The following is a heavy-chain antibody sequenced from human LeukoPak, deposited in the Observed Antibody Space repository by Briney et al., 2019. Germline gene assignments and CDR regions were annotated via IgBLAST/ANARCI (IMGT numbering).Heavy chain of an antibody. V-gene: IGHV5-51*01. CDR2: IYPGDCDA. Sequence: GESLKTSCKGSGYRFTSYWSGWVRQMPGKGLEWMGIIYPGDCDARYSPAFQGQVTISADKTISTAYLKWSSLKDSDTAMYYCARRYSSSWYLPQPGGFDPWGQGTLVTVSS. J-gene: IGHJ5*02. CDR3: ARRYSSSWYLPQPGGFDP. CDR1: GYRFTSYW. D-gene: IGHD6-13*01.